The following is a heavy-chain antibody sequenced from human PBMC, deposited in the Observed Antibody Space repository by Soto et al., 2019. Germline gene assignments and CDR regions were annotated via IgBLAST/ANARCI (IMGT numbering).Heavy chain of an antibody. J-gene: IGHJ5*02. D-gene: IGHD6-6*01. CDR2: IYYSGST. CDR3: ARGKYSPNWFDP. CDR1: GGSISSSSYY. Sequence: SETLSLTCTVSGGSISSSSYYWGWIRQPPGKGLEWIGSIYYSGSTYYNPSLKSRVTISVDTSKNQFSLKLSSVTAADTAVYYCARGKYSPNWFDPWGQGTLVTVSS. V-gene: IGHV4-39*01.